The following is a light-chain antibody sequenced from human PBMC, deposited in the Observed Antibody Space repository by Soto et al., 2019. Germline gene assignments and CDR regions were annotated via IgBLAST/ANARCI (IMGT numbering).Light chain of an antibody. CDR2: GAS. CDR3: QHYNNCPYT. Sequence: EILMTQSPATRSVSPGERATLSCRASQSVSSNLAWYQQKPGQAPRLLIYGASNRATGIPARFSGSGSGTEYTLTISSLQSEDFAVYYCQHYNNCPYTFGQGTKLEIK. CDR1: QSVSSN. V-gene: IGKV3-15*01. J-gene: IGKJ2*01.